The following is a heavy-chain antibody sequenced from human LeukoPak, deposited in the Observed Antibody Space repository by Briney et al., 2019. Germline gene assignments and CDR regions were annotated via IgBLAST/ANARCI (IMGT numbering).Heavy chain of an antibody. V-gene: IGHV3-48*01. D-gene: IGHD6-19*01. CDR2: ISSSSSTI. J-gene: IGHJ3*01. Sequence: GGSLRLSCAASGFTFSSYSMNWVRQAPGKGLEWVSYISSSSSTIYYADSVKGRFTMSRDNSKNTLYLQMNNLGSEDMAVYFCVKARGLSRLAGDAFHLWGQGTTVIVSS. CDR3: VKARGLSRLAGDAFHL. CDR1: GFTFSSYS.